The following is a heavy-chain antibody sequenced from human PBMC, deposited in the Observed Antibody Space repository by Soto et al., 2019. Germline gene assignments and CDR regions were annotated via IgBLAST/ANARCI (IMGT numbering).Heavy chain of an antibody. Sequence: PGECLRISCKGSGYNLAGYWLSWVRQNPRKGPEWMGRIDPSDSQTYYSPSFRGHVTISVTKSITTVFLQWSSLRASDTAMYYCARQIYDSDTGPNFQYYFDSWGQGTPVTVSS. V-gene: IGHV5-10-1*01. CDR3: ARQIYDSDTGPNFQYYFDS. J-gene: IGHJ4*02. CDR1: GYNLAGYW. D-gene: IGHD3-22*01. CDR2: IDPSDSQT.